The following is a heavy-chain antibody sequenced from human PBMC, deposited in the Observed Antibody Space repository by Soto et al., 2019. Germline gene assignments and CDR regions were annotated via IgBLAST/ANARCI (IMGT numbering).Heavy chain of an antibody. Sequence: QVQLVQSGAEVKKPGASVKVSCKASGYTFASYAISWMRQAPGQGLEWMGWISAYNGNTNYAQNLQGRVTMTTDTSTRTAYMALRSLRSDDTAVYYCARDPPPPDYWGQGTLVTVSS. J-gene: IGHJ4*02. V-gene: IGHV1-18*01. CDR2: ISAYNGNT. CDR1: GYTFASYA. CDR3: ARDPPPPDY.